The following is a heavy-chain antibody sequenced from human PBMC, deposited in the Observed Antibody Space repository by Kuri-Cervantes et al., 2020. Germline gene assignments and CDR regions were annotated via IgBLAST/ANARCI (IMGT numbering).Heavy chain of an antibody. CDR1: GFTFSSYS. Sequence: GGSLRLSCAASGFTFSSYSMNWVRQAPGKGLEWVSYISSSSSTIYYADSVKGRFTISRDNAKNSLYLQMNSLRAEDTAVYYCARGPYDILTGPRPDYYYMDVWGKGTTVTVSS. J-gene: IGHJ6*03. CDR2: ISSSSSTI. V-gene: IGHV3-48*04. CDR3: ARGPYDILTGPRPDYYYMDV. D-gene: IGHD3-9*01.